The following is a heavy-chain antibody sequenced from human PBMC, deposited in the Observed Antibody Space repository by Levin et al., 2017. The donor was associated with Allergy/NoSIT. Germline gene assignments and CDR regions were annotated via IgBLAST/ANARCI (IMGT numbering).Heavy chain of an antibody. J-gene: IGHJ2*01. CDR1: GYSFTSYW. CDR3: ARLGRGSVANDYGDYGWYFDL. CDR2: IYPGDSDT. D-gene: IGHD4-17*01. Sequence: PGESLKISCKGSGYSFTSYWIGWVRQMPGKGLEWMGIIYPGDSDTRYSPSFQGQVTISADKSISTAYLQWSILKASDTAMYYCARLGRGSVANDYGDYGWYFDLWGRGTLVTVSS. V-gene: IGHV5-51*01.